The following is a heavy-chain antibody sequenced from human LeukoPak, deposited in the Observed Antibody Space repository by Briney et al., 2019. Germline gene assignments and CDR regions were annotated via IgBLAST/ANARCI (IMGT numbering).Heavy chain of an antibody. D-gene: IGHD2-8*01. V-gene: IGHV4-61*01. CDR1: GGSITSDIYY. CDR3: ARDRIGPTNYYFDY. J-gene: IGHJ4*02. Sequence: PSETLSLTCTVSGGSITSDIYYWSWIRQPPGKGLEWIGYIYYSGSTNYNPSLKSRVTISVDTSKNQFSLKLSSVTAADTAVYYCARDRIGPTNYYFDYWGQGTLVTVSS. CDR2: IYYSGST.